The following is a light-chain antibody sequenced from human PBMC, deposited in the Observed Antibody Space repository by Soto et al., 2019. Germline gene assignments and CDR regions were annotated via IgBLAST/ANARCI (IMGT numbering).Light chain of an antibody. J-gene: IGLJ3*02. CDR2: EVT. CDR3: CSYAYTSTWV. Sequence: QSVLTQPASVSGSPGQSITISCTGTTSDVGGYNLVSWYQQHPGKAPKLLIYEVTKRPSGVYNRFSGSKSGNTASLPISGLQAEDEADYYCCSYAYTSTWVFGGGTQLTVL. CDR1: TSDVGGYNL. V-gene: IGLV2-23*02.